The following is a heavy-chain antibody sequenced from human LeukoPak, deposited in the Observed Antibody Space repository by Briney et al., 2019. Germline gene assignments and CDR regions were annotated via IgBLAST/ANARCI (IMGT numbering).Heavy chain of an antibody. CDR1: GFSLSTGGMC. CDR3: ARMATGGYAYDY. D-gene: IGHD5-12*01. Sequence: SGPTLVNPTQTLTLTCTFSGFSLSTGGMCVSWIRQPPGKALEWLARIDWDDDKYSSTSLKTRLTISKDTSKNQVVLTMTNMDPVDTATYYCARMATGGYAYDYWGQGTLVTVSS. J-gene: IGHJ4*02. CDR2: IDWDDDK. V-gene: IGHV2-70*11.